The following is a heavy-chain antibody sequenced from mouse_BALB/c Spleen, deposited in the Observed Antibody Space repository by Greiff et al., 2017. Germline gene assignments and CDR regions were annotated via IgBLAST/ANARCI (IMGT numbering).Heavy chain of an antibody. CDR2: IDPDNGDT. CDR3: YASWDCFAY. V-gene: IGHV14-4*02. CDR1: GFTISDYY. D-gene: IGHD2-12*01. J-gene: IGHJ3*01. Sequence: VQLQQSGAELVRSGASVKLSCTASGFTISDYYMHWVKQRPEQGLEWIGWIDPDNGDTDYAPMFQGKETMTADKSSNTGYLQLSSLTSEDTAVYYCYASWDCFAYWGQGTLVTVSA.